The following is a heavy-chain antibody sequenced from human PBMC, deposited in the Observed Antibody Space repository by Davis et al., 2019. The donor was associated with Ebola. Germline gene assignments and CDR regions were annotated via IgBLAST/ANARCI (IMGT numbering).Heavy chain of an antibody. CDR3: ARIGVPVAGGMDV. CDR2: IYYSGST. V-gene: IGHV4-59*08. CDR1: GGSISRYY. D-gene: IGHD3-10*01. Sequence: SETLSLTCTVSGGSISRYYWSWIRQPPGKGLEWIGYIYYSGSTNYNPSLKSRVTISVDTSKNQFSLKLSSVTAADTAVYYCARIGVPVAGGMDVWGQGTTVTVSS. J-gene: IGHJ6*02.